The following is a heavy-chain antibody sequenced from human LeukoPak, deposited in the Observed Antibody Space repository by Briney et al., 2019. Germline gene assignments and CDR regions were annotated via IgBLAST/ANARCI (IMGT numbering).Heavy chain of an antibody. CDR3: ARELGDRPTDY. CDR2: ISGYSGNT. Sequence: GASVKVSCKASGYTFNTFGISWVRQAPGQGLEWIGWISGYSGNTNYAQKFLGRVTLTTDTSTSTAYMELRSLKSDDTAVYYCARELGDRPTDYWGQGTLVTVSS. CDR1: GYTFNTFG. V-gene: IGHV1-18*01. D-gene: IGHD3-16*01. J-gene: IGHJ4*02.